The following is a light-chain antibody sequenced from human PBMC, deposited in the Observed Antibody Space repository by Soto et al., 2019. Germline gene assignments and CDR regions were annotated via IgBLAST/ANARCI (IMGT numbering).Light chain of an antibody. CDR2: DVN. Sequence: QSALTQPASVSGSPGQSITISCTGTISDIGGYNFISWYQHHPGKAPKLVIYDVNNRPSGISYLFSGSKSGNTASLTISGLQAEDEADYYCASYTRTTTLVFGGGTKVTVL. CDR3: ASYTRTTTLV. J-gene: IGLJ2*01. CDR1: ISDIGGYNF. V-gene: IGLV2-14*01.